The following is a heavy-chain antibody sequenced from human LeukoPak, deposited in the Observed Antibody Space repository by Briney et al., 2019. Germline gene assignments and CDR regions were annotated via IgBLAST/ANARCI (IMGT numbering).Heavy chain of an antibody. J-gene: IGHJ6*04. CDR1: GLSFSTHW. V-gene: IGHV3-7*01. Sequence: PGGSLRLSCAASGLSFSTHWMTWVRQAPGKGLERVANINEDGGGRYYVDSVKGRFTISRDNAKNSVHLQMNSLRAEDTAVYYCATRHCSIAACRASSYKCMDDWGKGTTVTVSS. CDR3: ATRHCSIAACRASSYKCMDD. D-gene: IGHD2-2*01. CDR2: INEDGGGR.